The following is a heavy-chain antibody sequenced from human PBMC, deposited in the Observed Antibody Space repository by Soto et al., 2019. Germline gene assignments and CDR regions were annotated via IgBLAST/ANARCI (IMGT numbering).Heavy chain of an antibody. V-gene: IGHV4-59*01. CDR3: TGDRNHRVWYKY. CDR1: GDSISRYH. CDR2: VHNSGIT. D-gene: IGHD1-1*01. J-gene: IGHJ4*02. Sequence: QVQMQESGPGLVKTSETLSLTCSVSGDSISRYHWSWIRQTPEKGLEWIGYVHNSGITNYNPSLKSRVTISVDTSKNQFSLRLTSVTAAVTAVYYCTGDRNHRVWYKYWGPGALVTVSS.